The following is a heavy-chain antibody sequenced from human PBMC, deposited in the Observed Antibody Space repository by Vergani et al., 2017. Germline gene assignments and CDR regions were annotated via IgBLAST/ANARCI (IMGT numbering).Heavy chain of an antibody. Sequence: EVQLVESGGGLVQPGRSLRLSCTASGFTFGDYAMSWFRQAPGKGLEWVGGIRSKAYGQATIYAASVKGRFTISRDDSKSIAYLQMNNLQTEDTAMYYCVRDQVTMLRGSDALDIWGQGKMVTVSS. D-gene: IGHD3-10*01. CDR1: GFTFGDYA. CDR2: IRSKAYGQAT. V-gene: IGHV3-49*03. J-gene: IGHJ3*02. CDR3: VRDQVTMLRGSDALDI.